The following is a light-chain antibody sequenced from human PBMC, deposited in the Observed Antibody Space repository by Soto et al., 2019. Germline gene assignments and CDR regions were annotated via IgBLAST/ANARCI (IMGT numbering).Light chain of an antibody. CDR3: QQYDDWPPIT. V-gene: IGKV3D-15*01. CDR1: RSIAGN. CDR2: LTS. J-gene: IGKJ5*01. Sequence: EVVMTKSPGTLSASPGERATLSCRASRSIAGNVAWYQQKPGQAPRLLIFLTSTRAIGVPDRFSGSGSGTEFTLTISSLQSEDFAVYYCQQYDDWPPITFGQGTRLEVK.